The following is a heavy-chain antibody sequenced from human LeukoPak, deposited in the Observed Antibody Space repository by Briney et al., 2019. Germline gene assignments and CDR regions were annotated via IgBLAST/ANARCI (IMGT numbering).Heavy chain of an antibody. V-gene: IGHV4-30-4*08. CDR1: GGSISSGDYY. D-gene: IGHD3-22*01. J-gene: IGHJ5*02. CDR2: IYYSGST. Sequence: PSETLSLTCTVSGGSISSGDYYWSWIRQPPGKGLEWIGYIYYSGSTYYNPSLKSRVTISVDTSKNQFSLRLNSVTAADTAVYYCTRDGPRSSGYPDTWGQGTLVTVSS. CDR3: TRDGPRSSGYPDT.